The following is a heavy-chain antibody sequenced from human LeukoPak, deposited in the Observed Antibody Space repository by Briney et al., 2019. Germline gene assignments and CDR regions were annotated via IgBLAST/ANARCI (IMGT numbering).Heavy chain of an antibody. CDR2: IGGNSVFT. V-gene: IGHV3-23*01. Sequence: GGSLRLSCAASGFTFSSSVMSWVRQAPGKGLEWVSAIGGNSVFTYYADSVKDRFTISRDNSEDTLYLQLNSLRAEDTAVYFCAKGSAAARPYYFDYWGQGTLVTVSS. CDR3: AKGSAAARPYYFDY. CDR1: GFTFSSSV. D-gene: IGHD6-6*01. J-gene: IGHJ4*02.